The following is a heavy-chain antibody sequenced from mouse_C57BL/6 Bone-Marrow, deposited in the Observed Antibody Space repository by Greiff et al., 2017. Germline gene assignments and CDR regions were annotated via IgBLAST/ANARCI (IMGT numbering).Heavy chain of an antibody. J-gene: IGHJ4*01. Sequence: DVKLVESGGGLVQPGGSLSLSCAASGFTFTDYYMSWVHQPPGKALEWLGFIRNKANGYTTEYSASVKGRFTISRDNSQSILYLQMNALRAEDSATYYCARYRGTTLYYYAMDYWGQGTSVTVSS. CDR2: IRNKANGYTT. CDR1: GFTFTDYY. CDR3: ARYRGTTLYYYAMDY. D-gene: IGHD1-1*01. V-gene: IGHV7-3*01.